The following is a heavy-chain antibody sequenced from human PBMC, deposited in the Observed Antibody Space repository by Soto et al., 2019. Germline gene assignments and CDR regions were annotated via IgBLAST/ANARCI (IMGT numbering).Heavy chain of an antibody. CDR1: GFTFSSYG. CDR3: ARDWLLASSSSGPTSPPMDV. CDR2: ISYDGSNK. J-gene: IGHJ6*02. D-gene: IGHD6-6*01. V-gene: IGHV3-30*19. Sequence: SLRLSCAASGFTFSSYGMHWVRQAPGKGLEWVAVISYDGSNKYYADSVKGRFTISRDNSKNTLYLQMNSLRAEDTAVYYCARDWLLASSSSGPTSPPMDVWGQGTTVTVSS.